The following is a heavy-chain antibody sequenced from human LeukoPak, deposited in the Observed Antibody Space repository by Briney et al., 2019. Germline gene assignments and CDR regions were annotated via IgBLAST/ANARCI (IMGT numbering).Heavy chain of an antibody. Sequence: SETLSLTCAVYGGSFSGYYWSWIRQPPGKGLEWIGEINHSGSTNYNPSLKSRVTISVDTSKNQFSLKLSSVTAADTAVYYCARGSIAAAGTRYYYYGMDVWGQGTTVTVSS. CDR3: ARGSIAAAGTRYYYYGMDV. J-gene: IGHJ6*02. V-gene: IGHV4-34*01. CDR2: INHSGST. CDR1: GGSFSGYY. D-gene: IGHD6-13*01.